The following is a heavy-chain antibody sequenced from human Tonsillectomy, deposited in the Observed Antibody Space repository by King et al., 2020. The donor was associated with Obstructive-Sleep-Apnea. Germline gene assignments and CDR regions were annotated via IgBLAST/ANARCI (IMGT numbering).Heavy chain of an antibody. J-gene: IGHJ3*02. V-gene: IGHV4-59*08. Sequence: VQLQESGPGLVKPSETLSLTCTVSGGSISSYYWSWIRQPPGEGLEWIGYIYYSGSTNYNPSLKSRGTISVDTSKNQFSLKLSSVTAADTAVYYCARLYDILTGYSAIDIWGQGTMVTVSS. CDR3: ARLYDILTGYSAIDI. CDR1: GGSISSYY. D-gene: IGHD3-9*01. CDR2: IYYSGST.